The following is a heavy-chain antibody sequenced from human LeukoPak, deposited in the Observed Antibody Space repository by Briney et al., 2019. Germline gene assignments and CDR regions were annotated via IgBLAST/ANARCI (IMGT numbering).Heavy chain of an antibody. V-gene: IGHV3-11*01. CDR2: ISTSGSTI. J-gene: IGHJ4*02. Sequence: GGSLRLSCAASGFTFSDYYMSWIRQAPGKGLEWVSYISTSGSTIYYADSLKGRFTISRDNAKNSLYLQMNSLRAEDTAVYYCARAKRGYSYGYYHYFDYWGQGTLVTVS. D-gene: IGHD5-18*01. CDR1: GFTFSDYY. CDR3: ARAKRGYSYGYYHYFDY.